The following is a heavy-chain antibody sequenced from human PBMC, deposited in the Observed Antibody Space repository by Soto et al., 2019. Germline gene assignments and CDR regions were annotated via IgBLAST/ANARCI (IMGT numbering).Heavy chain of an antibody. V-gene: IGHV4-34*01. D-gene: IGHD4-17*01. CDR3: ARILTTYRAFDI. CDR2: INHSGST. Sequence: SETLSLTCAVYGGSFSGYYWSWIRQPPGKRLEWIGEINHSGSTNYNPSLKSRVTISVDTSKNQFSLKLSSVTAADTAVYYCARILTTYRAFDIWGQGTMVTVSS. J-gene: IGHJ3*02. CDR1: GGSFSGYY.